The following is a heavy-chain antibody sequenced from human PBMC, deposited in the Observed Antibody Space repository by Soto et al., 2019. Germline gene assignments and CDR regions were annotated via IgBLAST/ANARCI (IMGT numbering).Heavy chain of an antibody. CDR1: GFNFSSYG. V-gene: IGHV3-33*01. CDR2: IWNDGSNE. J-gene: IGHJ4*02. CDR3: SRDQTDSGGYSDS. D-gene: IGHD3-22*01. Sequence: QVQLVESGGGVVQPGGSLRLSCGASGFNFSSYGIHWVRQAPGKGLEWVAIIWNDGSNEYYADSVKGRFTISRDNSKNTVYLQVSKLRAEDTAVYFCSRDQTDSGGYSDSWGQGTLVTVSS.